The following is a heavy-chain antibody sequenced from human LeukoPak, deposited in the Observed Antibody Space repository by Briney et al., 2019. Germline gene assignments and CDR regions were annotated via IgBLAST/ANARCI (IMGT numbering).Heavy chain of an antibody. J-gene: IGHJ4*02. CDR3: AKARIYSNYYFDY. CDR1: GFTFADYA. Sequence: GGSLRLSCAASGFTFADYAMHWVRQAPGKGLEWVSGISWNSGSIGYADSVKGRFTISRDNAKNSLYLQMNSLRAEDTALYYCAKARIYSNYYFDYWGQGTLVTVSS. CDR2: ISWNSGSI. D-gene: IGHD4-11*01. V-gene: IGHV3-9*01.